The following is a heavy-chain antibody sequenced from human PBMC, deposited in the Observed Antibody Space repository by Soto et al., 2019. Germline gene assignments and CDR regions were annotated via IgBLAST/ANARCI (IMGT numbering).Heavy chain of an antibody. CDR2: INAGNGNT. V-gene: IGHV1-3*01. Sequence: ASVKVSCKASGGTFSSYAISWVRQAPGQRLEWMGWINAGNGNTKYSQKFQGRVTITRDTSASTAYMELSSLRSEDTAVYYCVNGPYYGMDVWGQGTTVTVS. CDR3: VNGPYYGMDV. D-gene: IGHD2-8*01. J-gene: IGHJ6*02. CDR1: GGTFSSYA.